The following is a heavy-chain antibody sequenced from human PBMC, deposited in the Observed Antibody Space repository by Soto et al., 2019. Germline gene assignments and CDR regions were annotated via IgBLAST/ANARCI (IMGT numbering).Heavy chain of an antibody. D-gene: IGHD2-8*01. Sequence: PSETLSLTCNVSGGSITSGYWNWIRQPPGKGLEWIGYIYGGTTNYNPSLKSRVTISVDSSTNHFSLRLTSVTTADTAVYYCAKSPPPMLYPVVWGQGTLVTVSS. V-gene: IGHV4-59*01. CDR1: GGSITSGY. CDR2: IYGGTT. CDR3: AKSPPPMLYPVV. J-gene: IGHJ4*02.